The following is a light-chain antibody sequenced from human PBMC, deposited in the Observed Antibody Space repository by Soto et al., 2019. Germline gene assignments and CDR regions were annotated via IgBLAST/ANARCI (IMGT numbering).Light chain of an antibody. J-gene: IGKJ5*01. V-gene: IGKV1-39*01. CDR3: QEYNNWRT. CDR2: AQS. CDR1: QHISDY. Sequence: DIQMTQSPSSLSASVGDRVTITCRASQHISDYINWYQQKPGKAPKLLIYAQSNLQSGVPSRFTGSRSGTEFTLTISSLQPDDSATYYCQEYNNWRTFGQGTRLEIK.